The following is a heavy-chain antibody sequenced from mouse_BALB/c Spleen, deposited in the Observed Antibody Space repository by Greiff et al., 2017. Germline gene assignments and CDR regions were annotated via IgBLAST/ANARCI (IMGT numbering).Heavy chain of an antibody. CDR3: ARYGIYGLYAMDY. V-gene: IGHV3-8*02. Sequence: EVQRVESGPSLVKPSQTLSLTCSVTGDSITSGYWNWIRKFPGNKLEYMGYISYSGSTYYNPSLKSRISITRDTSKNQYYLQLNSVTTEDTATYYCARYGIYGLYAMDYWGQGTSVTVSS. J-gene: IGHJ4*01. D-gene: IGHD1-1*02. CDR2: ISYSGST. CDR1: GDSITSGY.